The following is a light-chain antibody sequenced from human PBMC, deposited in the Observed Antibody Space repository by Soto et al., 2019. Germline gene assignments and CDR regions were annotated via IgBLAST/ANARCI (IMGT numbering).Light chain of an antibody. J-gene: IGKJ1*01. CDR3: RA. CDR2: DAS. CDR1: QSISSG. V-gene: IGKV1-5*01. Sequence: DIQMTQSPSTLSASVGDRVTITCRASQSISSGLAWYQQKPGKAPKQLIYDASCLESGVPSGFSGSGSGTEFTLDVCSLHPDEFATYYCRAFGQGTKVEIK.